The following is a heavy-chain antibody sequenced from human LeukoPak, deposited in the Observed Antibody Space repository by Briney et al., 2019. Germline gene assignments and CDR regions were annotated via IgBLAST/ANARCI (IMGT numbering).Heavy chain of an antibody. CDR3: ARDPCSGGSCYGGLLDY. CDR2: IWYDGSNK. D-gene: IGHD2-15*01. Sequence: AGGSLRLSCAASGFTFSSYGMHWVRQAPGKGLEWVAVIWYDGSNKYYADSVKGRFTISRDNSKNTLYLQMNSLRAEDAAVYYCARDPCSGGSCYGGLLDYWGQGTLVTVSS. V-gene: IGHV3-33*01. J-gene: IGHJ4*02. CDR1: GFTFSSYG.